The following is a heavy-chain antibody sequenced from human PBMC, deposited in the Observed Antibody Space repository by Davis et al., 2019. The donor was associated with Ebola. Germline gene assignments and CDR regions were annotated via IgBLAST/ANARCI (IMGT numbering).Heavy chain of an antibody. J-gene: IGHJ4*02. Sequence: GGSLRLSCAASGFIFNNYGMHWVRQAPGKGLEWVSYISSRGTNIYYADSVKGRFTISRDIAKNSLYLQMNSLRDEDTAVYYCARGSENWNYVDYWGQGTLVTVSS. CDR2: ISSRGTNI. D-gene: IGHD1-1*01. V-gene: IGHV3-48*03. CDR1: GFIFNNYG. CDR3: ARGSENWNYVDY.